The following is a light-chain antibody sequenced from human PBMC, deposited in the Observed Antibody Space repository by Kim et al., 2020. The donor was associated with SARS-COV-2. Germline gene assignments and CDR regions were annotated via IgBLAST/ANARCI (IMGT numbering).Light chain of an antibody. CDR1: SSTIGAGYD. Sequence: QTVTISCTGSSSTIGAGYDIHWYQQLPGTAPKLLIYGNSNRPSGVPDRFSGSKSGTAASLAITGLQAEDEADYYCQCFDSSLTGWVFGGGTQLTVL. J-gene: IGLJ3*02. CDR2: GNS. CDR3: QCFDSSLTGWV. V-gene: IGLV1-40*01.